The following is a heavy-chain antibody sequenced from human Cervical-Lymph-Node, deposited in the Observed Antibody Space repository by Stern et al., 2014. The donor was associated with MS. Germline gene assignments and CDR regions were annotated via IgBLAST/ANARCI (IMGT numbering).Heavy chain of an antibody. CDR1: GGSISSYY. V-gene: IGHV4-59*01. CDR3: ANYGGNGLSDY. Sequence: QVQLQESGPGLVKPSETLSLTCTVSGGSISSYYWSWLRQPPGKGLEWIGNIYYSGSTNYNPSLKSRVTISVDTSKNQFSLKLSSVTAADTAVYYCANYGGNGLSDYWGQGTLVTVSS. J-gene: IGHJ4*02. CDR2: IYYSGST. D-gene: IGHD4-23*01.